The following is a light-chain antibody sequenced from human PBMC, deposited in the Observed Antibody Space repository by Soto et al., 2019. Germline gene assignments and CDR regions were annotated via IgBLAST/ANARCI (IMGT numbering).Light chain of an antibody. CDR2: DAS. J-gene: IGKJ4*01. CDR3: QQYNSYSPLT. CDR1: QSISSW. Sequence: EIQMTLSLSTLSASVGDRVTITCRASQSISSWLAWYQQKPGKAPKLLIYDASSLESGVPSRFSGSGSGTEFTLTISSLQPDDFATYYCQQYNSYSPLTFGGGTKVDIK. V-gene: IGKV1-5*01.